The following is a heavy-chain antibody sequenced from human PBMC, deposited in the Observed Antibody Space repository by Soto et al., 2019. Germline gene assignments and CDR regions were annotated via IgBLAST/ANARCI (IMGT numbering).Heavy chain of an antibody. CDR1: GGTFSNYA. Sequence: QVQLVQSGAEVKKPGSSVKVSCRASGGTFSNYAISWVRQAPGQGLEWMGGIVPAFGTPNYAQNLQGRITITADDSTTTVYMDLSRLRYEDTAVYYCARGATIFGVAAYSYYEMEVWGQGTTVTVSS. CDR2: IVPAFGTP. D-gene: IGHD3-3*01. CDR3: ARGATIFGVAAYSYYEMEV. V-gene: IGHV1-69*01. J-gene: IGHJ6*02.